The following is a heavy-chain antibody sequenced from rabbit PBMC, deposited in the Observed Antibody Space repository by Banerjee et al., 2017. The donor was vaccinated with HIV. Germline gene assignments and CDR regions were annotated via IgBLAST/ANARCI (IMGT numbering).Heavy chain of an antibody. CDR1: GFSFSSSYL. D-gene: IGHD4-1*01. CDR2: IYGGGSGST. V-gene: IGHV1S45*01. J-gene: IGHJ3*01. Sequence: QEQLVESGGGLVQPEGSLTLTCKASGFSFSSSYLICWVRQAPGKGLEWIACIYGGGSGSTYYANWAKGRFTISKASSTTVTLQMTSLTAADTATYFCARGGVWGATRLDFWGPGTLVTVS. CDR3: ARGGVWGATRLDF.